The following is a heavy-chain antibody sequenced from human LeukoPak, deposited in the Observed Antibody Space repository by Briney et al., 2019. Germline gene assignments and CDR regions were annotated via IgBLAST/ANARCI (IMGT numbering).Heavy chain of an antibody. CDR3: ARDGSGSGSPFDY. Sequence: PSETLSLTCTVSGGSISSGDYYWSWIRQPPGKGLEWIGSIYHSGTTYYNPSLKSRVTVSVDTSKNQLSLKLNSVTAADTAVYYCARDGSGSGSPFDYWGQGTLVTVSS. CDR2: IYHSGTT. J-gene: IGHJ4*02. V-gene: IGHV4-39*07. D-gene: IGHD3-22*01. CDR1: GGSISSGDYY.